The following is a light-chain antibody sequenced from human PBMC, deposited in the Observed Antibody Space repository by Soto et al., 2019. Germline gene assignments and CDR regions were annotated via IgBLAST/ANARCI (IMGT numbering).Light chain of an antibody. CDR2: AAS. CDR1: QSISSY. V-gene: IGKV1-39*01. CDR3: QQSYSTPPYT. Sequence: DIQMTQSPSSLSASVGDRVTSTCRASQSISSYLNWYQQKPGKATKLLIYAASSLQSGVTSRFSGSGSGTDFTLTISSLQPEDFATYYCQQSYSTPPYTFGQGTKLEIK. J-gene: IGKJ2*01.